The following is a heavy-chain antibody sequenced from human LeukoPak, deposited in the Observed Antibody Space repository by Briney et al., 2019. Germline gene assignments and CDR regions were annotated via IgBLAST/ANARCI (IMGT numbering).Heavy chain of an antibody. V-gene: IGHV1-18*01. Sequence: ASVKVSCKASGYTFTSYGISWVRQAPGQGLEWMGWISAYNGNTNYAQKFQGRVTITADKSTSTAFMEVSSLRSEDTAVYYCARDMEAAAVLSLDPWGQGTLVTVSS. CDR3: ARDMEAAAVLSLDP. CDR2: ISAYNGNT. CDR1: GYTFTSYG. D-gene: IGHD6-13*01. J-gene: IGHJ5*02.